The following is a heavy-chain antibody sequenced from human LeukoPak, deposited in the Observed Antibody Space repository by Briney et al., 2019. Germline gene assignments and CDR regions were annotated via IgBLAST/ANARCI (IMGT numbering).Heavy chain of an antibody. CDR3: ARDVGSIAVADFDY. CDR1: GFTFTGYY. CDR2: INPNSGGT. D-gene: IGHD6-19*01. Sequence: ASVKVSCKTSGFTFTGYYIHWVRQAPGQGLEWMGLINPNSGGTNYAQKFQGRVTMTRDTSISTAYMELSRLRSDDTAVYYCARDVGSIAVADFDYWGQGTLVTVSS. V-gene: IGHV1-2*02. J-gene: IGHJ4*02.